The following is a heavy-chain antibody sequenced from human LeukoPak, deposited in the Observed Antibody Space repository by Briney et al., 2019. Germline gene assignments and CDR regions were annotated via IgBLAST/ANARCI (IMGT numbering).Heavy chain of an antibody. CDR3: ARVDIVVVPAAISDTYYFDY. V-gene: IGHV1-2*02. J-gene: IGHJ4*02. CDR2: INPNSGGT. Sequence: ASVKVSCKASGYTFTGYYMHWVRQAPGQRLEWMGWINPNSGGTNYAQKFQGRVTMTRDTSISTAYMELSRLRSDDTAVYYCARVDIVVVPAAISDTYYFDYWGQGTLVTVSS. CDR1: GYTFTGYY. D-gene: IGHD2-2*03.